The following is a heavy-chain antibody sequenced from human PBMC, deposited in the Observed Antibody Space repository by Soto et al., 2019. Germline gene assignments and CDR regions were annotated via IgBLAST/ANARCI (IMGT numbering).Heavy chain of an antibody. J-gene: IGHJ4*02. CDR1: GYTFTSYD. V-gene: IGHV1-8*01. CDR3: ARSVGGSNVNFDY. CDR2: MNPDSGNT. Sequence: QVQLVQSGAEVRTPGASVKVSCKASGYTFTSYDINWVRQATGQGPEWMGWMNPDSGNTGYVQKFQGRVTMTRNTAISTAYMELSSLRSEDTAVYYCARSVGGSNVNFDYWGQGTLVTVS. D-gene: IGHD3-10*01.